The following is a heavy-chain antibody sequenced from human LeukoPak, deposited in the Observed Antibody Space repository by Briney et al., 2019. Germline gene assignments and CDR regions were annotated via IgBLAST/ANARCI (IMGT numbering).Heavy chain of an antibody. Sequence: ASVKVSCTASGYTFTNYDISWVRQAPGQGIEWMGWINNYNGNTHYAQNVLGRVTMTTDTSTGTAYMELGSLTSDDTAVYYCARVVGGTTTYYHMDVWGKGTTVTVSS. CDR2: INNYNGNT. V-gene: IGHV1-18*01. CDR3: ARVVGGTTTYYHMDV. J-gene: IGHJ6*03. D-gene: IGHD1-26*01. CDR1: GYTFTNYD.